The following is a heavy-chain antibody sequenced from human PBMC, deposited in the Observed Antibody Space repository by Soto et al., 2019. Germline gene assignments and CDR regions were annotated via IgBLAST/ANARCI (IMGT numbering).Heavy chain of an antibody. J-gene: IGHJ5*02. CDR1: GITVETTY. CDR2: IHSGDNI. V-gene: IGHV3-66*01. CDR3: ARAQQGWFDP. Sequence: VQLVESGGNLVQPGGSLRLSCAVSGITVETTYMSWVRQAPGKGLEWVAIIHSGDNIYYGDSVEGRFTLSRDTSKNTVNLQMTNLRVEDTAVYYCARAQQGWFDPWGQGTLVTVSS.